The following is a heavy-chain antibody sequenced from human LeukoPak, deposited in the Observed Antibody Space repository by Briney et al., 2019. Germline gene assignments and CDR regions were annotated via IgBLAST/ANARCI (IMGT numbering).Heavy chain of an antibody. Sequence: PGGSLRLSCAASGFTFSSYSMNWVRQAPGKGLEWVSSISSSSSYIYYADSVKGRFTISRDNAKNSLYLQMNSLRAEDTAVYYCAKATLYCSGGSCHIDYWGQGTLVTVSS. V-gene: IGHV3-21*04. CDR2: ISSSSSYI. CDR1: GFTFSSYS. D-gene: IGHD2-15*01. J-gene: IGHJ4*02. CDR3: AKATLYCSGGSCHIDY.